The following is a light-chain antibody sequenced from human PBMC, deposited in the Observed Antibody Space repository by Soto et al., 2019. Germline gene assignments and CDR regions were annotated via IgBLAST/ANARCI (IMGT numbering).Light chain of an antibody. Sequence: QSALTQPASVSGSPGQSSTISCTGTSSDVGGYNYASWYQQHPGKAPKLMIYDVSNRPSVVSNRFSGSKSGNTASLTISGLQAEDEADYYCSSYTRSSTPLFGGGTKVTVL. J-gene: IGLJ2*01. CDR3: SSYTRSSTPL. CDR2: DVS. V-gene: IGLV2-14*01. CDR1: SSDVGGYNY.